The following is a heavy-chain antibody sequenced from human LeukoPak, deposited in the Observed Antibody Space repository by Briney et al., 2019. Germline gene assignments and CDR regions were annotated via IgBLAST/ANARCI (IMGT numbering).Heavy chain of an antibody. Sequence: SETLSLTCTVSGGSISSYYWSWIRQPPGKGLEWIGYIYYSGSTNYNPSLKSRVTISVDTSKNQFSLKLSSVTAADTAVYYCARRLDVWGQGTTVTVSS. J-gene: IGHJ6*02. CDR1: GGSISSYY. CDR3: ARRLDV. CDR2: IYYSGST. V-gene: IGHV4-59*08.